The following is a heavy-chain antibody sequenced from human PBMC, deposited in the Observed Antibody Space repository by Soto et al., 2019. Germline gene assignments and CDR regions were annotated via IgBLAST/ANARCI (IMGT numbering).Heavy chain of an antibody. CDR3: ARVPDY. CDR2: IYHSGSI. J-gene: IGHJ4*02. Sequence: QLQLQESGSGLVKPSQTLSLTCAVSGGSISSGGYSWSWIRPPQGKGLEGIGYIYHSGSIYYTPSLQSRVTISVDTSKNQFSLKLSSVTAADTAVYYCARVPDYWCQGTLVTVSS. V-gene: IGHV4-30-2*01. CDR1: GGSISSGGYS.